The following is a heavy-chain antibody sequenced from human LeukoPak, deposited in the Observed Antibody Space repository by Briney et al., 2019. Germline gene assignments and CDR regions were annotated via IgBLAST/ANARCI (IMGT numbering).Heavy chain of an antibody. D-gene: IGHD3-10*01. CDR1: GFTFSSYG. CDR3: AKEMASMVRGVIILTHFDAFDI. V-gene: IGHV3-23*01. CDR2: ISGSGGST. Sequence: HPGGSLRLSCAASGFTFSSYGMSWVRQAPGKGLEWVAAISGSGGSTYYADSVKGRFTISRDNSKNTLYMKMNSLRAEDTAVYYCAKEMASMVRGVIILTHFDAFDIWGQGTMVTVSS. J-gene: IGHJ3*02.